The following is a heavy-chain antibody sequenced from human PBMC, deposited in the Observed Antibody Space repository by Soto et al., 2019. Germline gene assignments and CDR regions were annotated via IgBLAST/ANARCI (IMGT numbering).Heavy chain of an antibody. CDR2: IYYSGST. CDR3: ARQPLFPFFGVFINRLVAFAY. D-gene: IGHD3-3*01. Sequence: SETLSLTCTVSGGSISSSSYYWGWIRQPPGKGLEWIGSIYYSGSTYYNPSLKWRVTISVDTSKNQFSLKLSSVTAADTAVYYCARQPLFPFFGVFINRLVAFAYWAQGPLVPVSS. J-gene: IGHJ4*02. V-gene: IGHV4-39*01. CDR1: GGSISSSSYY.